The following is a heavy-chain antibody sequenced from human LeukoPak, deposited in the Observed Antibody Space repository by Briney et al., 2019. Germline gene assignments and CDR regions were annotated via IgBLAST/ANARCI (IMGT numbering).Heavy chain of an antibody. Sequence: PSRTLSLTCAISGDSVSSNSAAWNWIRQSPSRGLEWLGRTYYRSKWYNDYAVSVKSRITINPDTSKNQFSLQLNSVTPEDTAVYYCARDSPFASGPAYYFDYWGQGTLVTVSS. V-gene: IGHV6-1*01. D-gene: IGHD6-19*01. CDR2: TYYRSKWYN. J-gene: IGHJ4*02. CDR3: ARDSPFASGPAYYFDY. CDR1: GDSVSSNSAA.